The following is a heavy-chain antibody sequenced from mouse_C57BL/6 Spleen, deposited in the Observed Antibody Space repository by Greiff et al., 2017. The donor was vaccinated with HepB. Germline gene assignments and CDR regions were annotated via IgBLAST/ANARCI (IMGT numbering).Heavy chain of an antibody. J-gene: IGHJ3*01. Sequence: QVQLQQPGAELVRPGSSVKLSCKASGYTFTSYWMDWVKQRPGQGLEWIGNIYPSDSETHYNQKFKDKATLTVDKSSSTAYMQLSSLTSEDSAVDCCASGDGFAYWGQGTLVTVSA. V-gene: IGHV1-61*01. CDR3: ASGDGFAY. CDR1: GYTFTSYW. D-gene: IGHD3-3*01. CDR2: IYPSDSET.